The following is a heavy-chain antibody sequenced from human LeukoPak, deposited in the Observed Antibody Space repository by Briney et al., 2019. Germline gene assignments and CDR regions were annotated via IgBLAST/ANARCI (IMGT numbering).Heavy chain of an antibody. CDR3: ARGYFVRNDY. J-gene: IGHJ4*02. CDR1: GGSISTYY. V-gene: IGHV4-59*01. CDR2: TYYSGST. D-gene: IGHD3-10*02. Sequence: SETLSLTCTVSGGSISTYYWSWIRQPPGKGLEWIGCTYYSGSTNYNPSLKSRVTLSLDTSQQQFSLKLSSVTAADTAVYYCARGYFVRNDYWGQGTLVTVSS.